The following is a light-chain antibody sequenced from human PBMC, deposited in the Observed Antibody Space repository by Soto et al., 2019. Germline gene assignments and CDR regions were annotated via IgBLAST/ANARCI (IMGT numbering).Light chain of an antibody. CDR3: QQTYSTPIT. CDR2: AAS. J-gene: IGKJ5*01. Sequence: DIQMTQSPSSLSASVGDRVTIRCRASQTVRTYLNWYQQKPGKAPILLIYAASSLPSAVPPRFTGAGSETDFTLTISSLQPDDFGTYYCQQTYSTPITFGQGTRLE. V-gene: IGKV1-39*01. CDR1: QTVRTY.